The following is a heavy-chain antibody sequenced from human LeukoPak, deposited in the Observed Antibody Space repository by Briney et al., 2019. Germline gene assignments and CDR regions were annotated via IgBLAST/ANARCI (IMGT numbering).Heavy chain of an antibody. J-gene: IGHJ6*02. V-gene: IGHV1-8*01. CDR3: ARWGGYYYDSSGYYPDTVYGMDV. D-gene: IGHD3-22*01. CDR2: MNPNSGNT. Sequence: ASVKVSCKASGYTFTSYDINWVRQATGQGLERMGWMNPNSGNTGYAQKFQGRVTMTRNTSISTAYMELSSLRSEDTAVYYCARWGGYYYDSSGYYPDTVYGMDVWGQGTTVTVPS. CDR1: GYTFTSYD.